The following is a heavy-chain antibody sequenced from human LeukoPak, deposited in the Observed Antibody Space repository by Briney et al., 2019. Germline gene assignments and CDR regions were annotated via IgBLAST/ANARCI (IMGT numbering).Heavy chain of an antibody. J-gene: IGHJ4*02. Sequence: GGSLRLSCAASGFTFSTYCMHWVRQAPGKGPMWVSRIRPDGTVTNYADSVKARFIISRDNARNTVYLQMNSLRVEDTAVYYCVKHETGPEYWGQGTLVTVSS. CDR1: GFTFSTYC. CDR3: VKHETGPEY. D-gene: IGHD1-14*01. V-gene: IGHV3-74*01. CDR2: IRPDGTVT.